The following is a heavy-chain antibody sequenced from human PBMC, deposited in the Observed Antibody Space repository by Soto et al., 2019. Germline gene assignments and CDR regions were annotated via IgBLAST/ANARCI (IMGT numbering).Heavy chain of an antibody. Sequence: SETLSLTCTVSGGSISSSSYYWGWIRQPPGKGLEWIGSIYYSGSTYYNPSLKSRVTISVDTSKNQFSLKLSSVTAADTAVYYCARLIEDCSGGSCYSRDYYYYMDVWGKGTTVTVSS. J-gene: IGHJ6*03. CDR3: ARLIEDCSGGSCYSRDYYYYMDV. V-gene: IGHV4-39*01. D-gene: IGHD2-15*01. CDR1: GGSISSSSYY. CDR2: IYYSGST.